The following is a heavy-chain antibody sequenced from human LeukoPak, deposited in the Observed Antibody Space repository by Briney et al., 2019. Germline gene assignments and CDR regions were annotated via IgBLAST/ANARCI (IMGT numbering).Heavy chain of an antibody. J-gene: IGHJ6*03. CDR3: AKDGYDYYYYYMDV. V-gene: IGHV3-23*01. Sequence: GGSLRLSCAASGFTFSSYAMSWVRQAPGKGLEWVSAISGSGGSTYYADSVKGRFTISRDNSKNTLYLQMNSLRAEDTAVYYCAKDGYDYYYYYMDVWGKGTTVTVSS. D-gene: IGHD1-1*01. CDR1: GFTFSSYA. CDR2: ISGSGGST.